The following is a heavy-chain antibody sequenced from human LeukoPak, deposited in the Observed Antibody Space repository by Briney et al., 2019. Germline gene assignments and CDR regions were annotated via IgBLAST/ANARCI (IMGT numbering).Heavy chain of an antibody. CDR1: GGSISSGGYF. CDR2: MQSSEVT. J-gene: IGHJ4*02. D-gene: IGHD4-11*01. CDR3: ARERARLVDY. Sequence: SETLSLTCSVSGGSISSGGYFWSWIRQQPGKGLEWIGHMQSSEVTDCNPSLKSRVTMSVDTSKDQFSLKLSSVTAADTAVYYCARERARLVDYWGQGTLVTVSS. V-gene: IGHV4-31*03.